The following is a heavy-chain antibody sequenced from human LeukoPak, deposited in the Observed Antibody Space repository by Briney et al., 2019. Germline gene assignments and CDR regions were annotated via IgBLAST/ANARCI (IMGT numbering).Heavy chain of an antibody. D-gene: IGHD6-13*01. Sequence: SETLSLTCTVSGGSISNYYWSWIRQPPGKGLEWTGYIYYSGTTNYNPSLKSRVTISVDTSKNQFSLNLNSVTAADTAVYYCARGVYIAAAQYGYSGQGTLVTVSS. CDR2: IYYSGTT. J-gene: IGHJ4*02. V-gene: IGHV4-59*01. CDR1: GGSISNYY. CDR3: ARGVYIAAAQYGY.